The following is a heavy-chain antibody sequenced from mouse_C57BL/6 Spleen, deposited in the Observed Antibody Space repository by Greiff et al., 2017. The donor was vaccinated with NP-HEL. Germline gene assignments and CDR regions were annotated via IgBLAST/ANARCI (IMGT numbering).Heavy chain of an antibody. CDR2: IYRRDGST. CDR3: AREGSSGYHAMDY. CDR1: GYTFTSYD. Sequence: QVQLQQSGPELVKPGASVTLSCKASGYTFTSYDINWVKQRTGQGLEWIGWIYRRDGSTKYNEKFKGNATLTVDTSSSTAYMELHSLTSEDSAVYCCAREGSSGYHAMDYWGQGTSVTVSS. D-gene: IGHD3-2*02. V-gene: IGHV1-85*01. J-gene: IGHJ4*01.